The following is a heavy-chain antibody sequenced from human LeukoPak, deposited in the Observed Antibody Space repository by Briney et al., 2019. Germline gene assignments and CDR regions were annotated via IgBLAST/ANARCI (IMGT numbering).Heavy chain of an antibody. V-gene: IGHV1-69*05. D-gene: IGHD4-23*01. J-gene: IGHJ3*02. CDR3: ARGKSRGRWGFDI. CDR1: GGTFSSYA. Sequence: SVKVSCKASGGTFSSYAISWVRQAPGQGLEWMGGIIPIFGTANYAQKFQGRVTITTDESTSTAYMELSSLRFEDTAVYYCARGKSRGRWGFDIWGQGTMVTVSS. CDR2: IIPIFGTA.